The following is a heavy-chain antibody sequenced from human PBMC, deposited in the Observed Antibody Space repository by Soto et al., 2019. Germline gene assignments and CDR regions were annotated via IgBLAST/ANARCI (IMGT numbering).Heavy chain of an antibody. CDR2: IRNEPKSYIT. V-gene: IGHV3-72*01. CDR3: VVLTWNAYYLP. Sequence: GGSLRLSCVASGFTLSDHYMDWVRQAPGKGLEWVGRIRNEPKSYITDYAESVKGRFTISRDDSKNSLFLQMNSLTTEDTAIYYFVVLTWNAYYLPWCQGILVNVSS. CDR1: GFTLSDHY. J-gene: IGHJ1*01. D-gene: IGHD3-3*01.